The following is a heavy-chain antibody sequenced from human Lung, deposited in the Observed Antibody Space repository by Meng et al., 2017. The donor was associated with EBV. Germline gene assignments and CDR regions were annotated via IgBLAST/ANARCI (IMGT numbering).Heavy chain of an antibody. V-gene: IGHV4-4*02. D-gene: IGHD4-17*01. CDR3: TTLYGDSIS. J-gene: IGHJ4*02. CDR1: GGSISSSNW. Sequence: QVLWQEAGPGLFKPSGTLSLTCAVSGGSISSSNWWSWVRQPPGKGLEWIGEIYHSGRTNYNPSVKSRVSMSVDKSQNHFSLRLSSVTAADTAVYYCTTLYGDSISWGQGTLVTVSS. CDR2: IYHSGRT.